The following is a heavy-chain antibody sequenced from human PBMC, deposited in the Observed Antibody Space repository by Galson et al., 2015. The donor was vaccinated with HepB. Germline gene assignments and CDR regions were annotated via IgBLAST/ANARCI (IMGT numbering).Heavy chain of an antibody. V-gene: IGHV3-30*02. CDR1: GFTFSSYG. CDR3: AKDRSGGGNRYWYFDL. CDR2: IRYDGSNK. J-gene: IGHJ2*01. D-gene: IGHD4-23*01. Sequence: SLRLSCAASGFTFSSYGMHWVRQAPGKGLEWVAFIRYDGSNKYYADSVKGRFTISRDNSKNTLYLQMNSLRAEDTAVYYCAKDRSGGGNRYWYFDLWGRGTLVTVSS.